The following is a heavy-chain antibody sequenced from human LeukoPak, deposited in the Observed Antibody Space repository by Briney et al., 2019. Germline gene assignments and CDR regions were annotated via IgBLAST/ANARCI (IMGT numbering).Heavy chain of an antibody. CDR2: VCAYNGNT. CDR3: ARRMGSSWSPYYYYGMDV. D-gene: IGHD6-13*01. J-gene: IGHJ6*02. V-gene: IGHV1-18*01. CDR1: GYTFTSYG. Sequence: ASVKVSCKASGYTFTSYGISWVRQAPGQGLEWMGWVCAYNGNTNYAQKLQGRVTMTTDTSTSTAYMELRSLRSDDTAVYYCARRMGSSWSPYYYYGMDVWGQGTTVTVSS.